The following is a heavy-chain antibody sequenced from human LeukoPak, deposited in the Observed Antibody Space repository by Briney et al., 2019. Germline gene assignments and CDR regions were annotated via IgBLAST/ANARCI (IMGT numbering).Heavy chain of an antibody. J-gene: IGHJ6*02. D-gene: IGHD3-10*01. V-gene: IGHV3-53*01. CDR1: GFTVSSNY. CDR2: IYSGGST. Sequence: GGSLRLSCAASGFTVSSNYMIWVRQAPGKGLEWVSDIYSGGSTYYADSVKGRFTISRDNSKHTLYLQMNSLGAEDTVVYYCARDRDYYYGMDVWGQGTTVTVSS. CDR3: ARDRDYYYGMDV.